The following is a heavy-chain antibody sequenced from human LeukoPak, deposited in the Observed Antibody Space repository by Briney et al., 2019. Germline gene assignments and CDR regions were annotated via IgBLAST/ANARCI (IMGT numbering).Heavy chain of an antibody. CDR1: GGTFSSYA. Sequence: ASVKVSCKASGGTFSSYAISWVRQAPGQGLEWMGRIIPILGIANYAQKFQGRVTITADKSTSTAYMELSSLRSDDTAVYYCARDNGYYDFLFDYWGQGTLVTVSS. CDR3: ARDNGYYDFLFDY. CDR2: IIPILGIA. J-gene: IGHJ4*02. D-gene: IGHD3-3*01. V-gene: IGHV1-69*04.